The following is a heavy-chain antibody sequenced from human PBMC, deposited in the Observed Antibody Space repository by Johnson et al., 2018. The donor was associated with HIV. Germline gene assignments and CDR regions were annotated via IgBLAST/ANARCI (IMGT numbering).Heavy chain of an antibody. CDR2: ISYDGSNK. CDR3: AKSTVSSIVRESGPYGAFDI. V-gene: IGHV3-30-3*02. D-gene: IGHD3-10*01. J-gene: IGHJ3*02. Sequence: QVQLVESGGGVVQPGRSLRLSCAASGFTFSSYAMHWVRQAPGKGLEWVAVISYDGSNKYYADSVKGRFTISRDNSKNTLYLQMNSLRAEDTALYYCAKSTVSSIVRESGPYGAFDIWGQGTMVTVSS. CDR1: GFTFSSYA.